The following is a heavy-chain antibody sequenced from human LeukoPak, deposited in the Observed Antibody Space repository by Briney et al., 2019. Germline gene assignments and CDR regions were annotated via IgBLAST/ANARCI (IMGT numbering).Heavy chain of an antibody. CDR1: GFTFSSYA. CDR2: ISYDGSNK. D-gene: IGHD3-3*01. V-gene: IGHV3-30-3*01. Sequence: GRSLRLSCAASGFTFSSYAMHWVRQAPGKGLEWVAVISYDGSNKYYADSVKGRFTISRDNSKNTLYLQMNSLRAEDTAVYYCARAIDRITIFGVAHWGQGTLVTVSS. CDR3: ARAIDRITIFGVAH. J-gene: IGHJ4*02.